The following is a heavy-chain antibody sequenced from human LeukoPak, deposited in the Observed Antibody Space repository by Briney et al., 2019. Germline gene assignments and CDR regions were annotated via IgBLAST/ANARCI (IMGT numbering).Heavy chain of an antibody. CDR3: ATGGQQLGAYDY. CDR2: FDPEDGET. CDR1: GYTLTELS. D-gene: IGHD6-13*01. Sequence: ASVKVSCKVSGYTLTELSMHWVRQAPGKGLEWMGGFDPEDGETIYAQKFQGRVTMTEDTSTDTAYMELSSLRSEDTAVYYCATGGQQLGAYDYWGQGTLVAVSS. V-gene: IGHV1-24*01. J-gene: IGHJ4*02.